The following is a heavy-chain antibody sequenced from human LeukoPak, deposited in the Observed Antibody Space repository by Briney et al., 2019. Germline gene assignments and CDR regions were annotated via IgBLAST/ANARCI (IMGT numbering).Heavy chain of an antibody. D-gene: IGHD3-22*01. CDR1: GGSISGYY. V-gene: IGHV4-59*01. J-gene: IGHJ2*01. CDR3: ARAGYYYDSSGYYYWYFDL. CDR2: IYYSGTT. Sequence: SETLSLTCTVSGGSISGYYWSWIRQPPGKGLEWIGYIYYSGTTTYNPSLKSRVTISVDTSKNQFSLKLSSVTAADTAVYYCARAGYYYDSSGYYYWYFDLWGRGTLVTVSS.